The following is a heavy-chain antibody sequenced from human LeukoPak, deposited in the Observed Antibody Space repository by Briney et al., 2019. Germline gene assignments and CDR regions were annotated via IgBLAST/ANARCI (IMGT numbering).Heavy chain of an antibody. Sequence: GGSLRLSCAGSGFTLSTYWMNWVRQAPGMGLEWVASIKQDGTEKNYVDPVKGRFTISRDNAKNSVYLQMNSLRVEDTAVYYCAKDYLVDGSNSRIFFDSWGQGILVTVSS. CDR1: GFTLSTYW. CDR2: IKQDGTEK. D-gene: IGHD5-24*01. CDR3: AKDYLVDGSNSRIFFDS. V-gene: IGHV3-7*01. J-gene: IGHJ4*02.